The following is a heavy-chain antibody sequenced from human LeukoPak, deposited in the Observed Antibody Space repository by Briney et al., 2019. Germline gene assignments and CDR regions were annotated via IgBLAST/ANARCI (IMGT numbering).Heavy chain of an antibody. D-gene: IGHD3-22*01. CDR3: ARHSYYYDSSGYYLVD. CDR2: IIPIFGIA. CDR1: GGTFSSYV. J-gene: IGHJ4*02. V-gene: IGHV1-69*04. Sequence: SVKVSCKAPGGTFSSYVISWVRQAPGQGVEWMGRIIPIFGIANNAQKFQGRVTITADKCPSTDYMELSSLRSEDTAVYYCARHSYYYDSSGYYLVDWGQGTLVTVSS.